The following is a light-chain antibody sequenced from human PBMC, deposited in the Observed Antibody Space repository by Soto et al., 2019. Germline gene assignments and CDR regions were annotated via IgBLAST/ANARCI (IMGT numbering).Light chain of an antibody. Sequence: EIVLTQSPGTLSLSPGERATLSCRASQSVSSSSLGWYQKQPGQVPRLLIYGASSRATGIPDRFSGSGSGTDFTLIISRLDPEDFAVYYCQQYDSSQGITFGQGTRLEIK. J-gene: IGKJ5*01. V-gene: IGKV3-20*01. CDR2: GAS. CDR3: QQYDSSQGIT. CDR1: QSVSSSS.